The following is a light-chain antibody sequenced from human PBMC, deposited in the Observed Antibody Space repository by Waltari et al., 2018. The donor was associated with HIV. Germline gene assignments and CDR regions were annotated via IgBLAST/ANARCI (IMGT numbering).Light chain of an antibody. CDR3: ISYTTSITRV. J-gene: IGLJ1*01. V-gene: IGLV2-14*01. Sequence: QSALTQPPSVSGSPGQSITISCTGTSSDVGRFNFFSWYQQYPGKAPKLMIYEVSNRPSGVSNRFSGSKSGNTASLTISGLQADDEADYYCISYTTSITRVFGTGTKVTVL. CDR1: SSDVGRFNF. CDR2: EVS.